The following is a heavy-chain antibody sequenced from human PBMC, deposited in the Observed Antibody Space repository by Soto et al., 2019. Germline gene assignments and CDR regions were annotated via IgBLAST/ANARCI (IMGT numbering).Heavy chain of an antibody. CDR3: ARVPRFGELLSGLDY. CDR1: GVTFSYYY. V-gene: IGHV3-11*05. Sequence: GSLILXCAASGVTFSYYYMSWIRQAPGKRLEWVSYISSSSSYTNYADSVKGRFTISRDNSKNSLYLQMNSMRAEGTAVYYCARVPRFGELLSGLDYWGKGTLVTVSS. J-gene: IGHJ4*02. D-gene: IGHD3-10*01. CDR2: ISSSSSYT.